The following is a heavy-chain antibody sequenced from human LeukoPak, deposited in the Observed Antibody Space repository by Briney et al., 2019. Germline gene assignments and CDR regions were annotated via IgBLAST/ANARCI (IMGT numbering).Heavy chain of an antibody. Sequence: ASVKVSCKASGGTFSSYAISWVRQAPGQGLEWMGRIIPILGIANYAQKLQGRVTMTTDTSTSTAYMELRSLRSDDTAVYYCARGYITMAYFDYWGQGTLVTVSS. CDR2: IIPILGIA. D-gene: IGHD3-10*01. CDR1: GGTFSSYA. J-gene: IGHJ4*02. V-gene: IGHV1-69*04. CDR3: ARGYITMAYFDY.